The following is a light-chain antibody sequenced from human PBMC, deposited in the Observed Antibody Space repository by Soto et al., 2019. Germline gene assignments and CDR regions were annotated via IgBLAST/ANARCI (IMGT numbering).Light chain of an antibody. V-gene: IGKV4-1*01. J-gene: IGKJ1*01. Sequence: VMTQSPAYLAVSVGESATMSCTSSRSVLYSPNNQNYLAWYQHQPGQPPKLLIYWASTRESGVPDRFSGSGSGTDFTLTISSLQAEDVAVYYCQQDYDTPRTFGQGTKVDI. CDR2: WAS. CDR1: RSVLYSPNNQNY. CDR3: QQDYDTPRT.